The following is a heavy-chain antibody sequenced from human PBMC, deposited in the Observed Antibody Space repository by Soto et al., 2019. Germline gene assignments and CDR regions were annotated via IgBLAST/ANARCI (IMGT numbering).Heavy chain of an antibody. Sequence: QVQLVESGGGVVQPGRSLRLSCAASGFTFSSYGMHWVRQAPGKGLEWVAVIWYDGSNKYYADSVKGRFTISRDNSKNTVYLQMNSLRAEDTAVYYCARGLGIAANWFDPWGQGTLVTVSS. D-gene: IGHD6-13*01. CDR1: GFTFSSYG. CDR3: ARGLGIAANWFDP. V-gene: IGHV3-33*01. J-gene: IGHJ5*02. CDR2: IWYDGSNK.